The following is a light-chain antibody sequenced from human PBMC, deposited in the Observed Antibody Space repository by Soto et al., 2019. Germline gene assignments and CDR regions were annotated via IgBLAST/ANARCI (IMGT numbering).Light chain of an antibody. V-gene: IGKV1-5*01. J-gene: IGKJ1*01. Sequence: DIQVTQSPSTLSASVGYRFTITCGASQSIGTWFAWYQQKPGKAPKLLIFDASTLESGVPSRFSGSGSGTEFTLTISSLQPDDFATYYCQQYNSYSFGQGTKVDIK. CDR3: QQYNSYS. CDR2: DAS. CDR1: QSIGTW.